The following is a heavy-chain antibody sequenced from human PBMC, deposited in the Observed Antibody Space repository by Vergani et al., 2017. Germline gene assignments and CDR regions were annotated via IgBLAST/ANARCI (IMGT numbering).Heavy chain of an antibody. J-gene: IGHJ4*02. CDR2: IYHSGST. D-gene: IGHD3-3*01. CDR3: ARENQPFYDFWSGYFRTFDY. CDR1: GYSISSGYY. Sequence: QVQLQESGPGLVKPSETLSLTCTVSGYSISSGYYWGWIRQPPGKGLEWIGSIYHSGSTYYNPSLKSRVTISVDTSKNQFSLKLSSVTAADPAVYYCARENQPFYDFWSGYFRTFDYWGQGTLVTVSS. V-gene: IGHV4-38-2*02.